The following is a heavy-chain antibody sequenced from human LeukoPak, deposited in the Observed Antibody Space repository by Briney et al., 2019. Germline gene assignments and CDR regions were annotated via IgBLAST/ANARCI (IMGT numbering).Heavy chain of an antibody. CDR2: ISAYNGNT. D-gene: IGHD3-9*01. CDR3: ARRTTYYDILAGYYTDWFDP. CDR1: GYTFTSYG. V-gene: IGHV1-18*01. Sequence: GASVKVSCKASGYTFTSYGISWVRHAPGQGVEWMGWISAYNGNTNYAQKLQGTVTLTTDTSTSTAYMELRSLRSDDTAVYYCARRTTYYDILAGYYTDWFDPWGQGTLVTVSS. J-gene: IGHJ5*02.